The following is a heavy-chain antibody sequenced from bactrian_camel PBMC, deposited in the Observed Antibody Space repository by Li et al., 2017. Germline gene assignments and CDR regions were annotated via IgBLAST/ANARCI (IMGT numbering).Heavy chain of an antibody. J-gene: IGHJ4*01. V-gene: IGHV3S53*01. CDR3: AAERARALGGAIWGDKCPVGV. CDR2: IASDGGT. D-gene: IGHD5*01. CDR1: GGTINDNC. Sequence: QVQLVESGGGSVQAGGSLRLSCENSGGTINDNCLGWFRQAPGREREAVAGIASDGGTTYADSVNGRFTISIDNAKNTLYLQMNSLKPEDSAMYYCAAERARALGGAIWGDKCPVGVWGPGTQVTVS.